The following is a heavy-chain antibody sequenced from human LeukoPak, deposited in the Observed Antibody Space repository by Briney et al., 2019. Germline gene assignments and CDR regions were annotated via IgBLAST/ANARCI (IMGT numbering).Heavy chain of an antibody. CDR1: GFTFSSYA. D-gene: IGHD3-9*01. Sequence: PGGPLRLSCAASGFTFSSYALSWVRQAPGKGLEWVSLISGSGRQTEYGDSVKGRFTISRDNSKNTLSLQMNSLKAEDTAVYYCAKHLRTHVWFFDYWGQGTLVTVSS. J-gene: IGHJ4*02. CDR3: AKHLRTHVWFFDY. V-gene: IGHV3-23*01. CDR2: ISGSGRQT.